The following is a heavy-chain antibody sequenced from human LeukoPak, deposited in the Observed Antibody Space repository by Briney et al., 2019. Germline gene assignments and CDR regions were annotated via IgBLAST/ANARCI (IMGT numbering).Heavy chain of an antibody. CDR1: GGSISSYY. D-gene: IGHD4-11*01. Sequence: SETLSLTCTVSGGSISSYYWSWIRQPAGKGLEWIGRIYTSGSTNYNPSLKSRVTMSVDTSKNQFSLKLSSVTAADTAVYYCATGSNQRGGDYYYYYYMDVWGKGTAVTVSS. J-gene: IGHJ6*03. CDR3: ATGSNQRGGDYYYYYYMDV. V-gene: IGHV4-4*07. CDR2: IYTSGST.